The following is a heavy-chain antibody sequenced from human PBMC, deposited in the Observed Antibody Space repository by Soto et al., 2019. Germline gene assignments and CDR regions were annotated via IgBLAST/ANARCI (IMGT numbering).Heavy chain of an antibody. V-gene: IGHV1-69*13. CDR1: GGTFSSYA. D-gene: IGHD3-9*01. J-gene: IGHJ4*02. Sequence: SVKVSCKASGGTFSSYAISWVRQAPGQGLEWMGGIIPIFGTANYAQKFQGRVTITADESTSTAYMELRSLRSDDTAVYYCARGGLRYFDWPLDYWGQGTLVTVSS. CDR3: ARGGLRYFDWPLDY. CDR2: IIPIFGTA.